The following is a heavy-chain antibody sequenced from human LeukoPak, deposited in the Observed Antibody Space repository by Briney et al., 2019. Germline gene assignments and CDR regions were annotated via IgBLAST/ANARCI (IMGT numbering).Heavy chain of an antibody. Sequence: PGGSLRLSCAASGFSFSTHDMSWIRQPPGKGLEWVSAISRSGDGTTYADSVKGRFTISRDNSKNTLFLQMNSLRAEDTAVYYCARAVGQWYFDLWGRGSLVTVSS. CDR3: ARAVGQWYFDL. CDR2: ISRSGDGT. CDR1: GFSFSTHD. V-gene: IGHV3-23*01. J-gene: IGHJ2*01.